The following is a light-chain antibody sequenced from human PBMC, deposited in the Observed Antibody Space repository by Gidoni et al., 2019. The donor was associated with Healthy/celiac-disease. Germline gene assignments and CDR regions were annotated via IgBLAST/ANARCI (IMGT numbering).Light chain of an antibody. CDR1: QSFSSW. V-gene: IGKV1-5*03. J-gene: IGKJ1*01. CDR2: KAS. Sequence: DIQMTQSPSTLSASVGDRVTITCRASQSFSSWLAWYQQKPGNAPTLLIYKASSLESGVPSRFSGSGSGTEFTLTISSLQPDDFATYYCQQYNSYPWTFGQGTKVEIK. CDR3: QQYNSYPWT.